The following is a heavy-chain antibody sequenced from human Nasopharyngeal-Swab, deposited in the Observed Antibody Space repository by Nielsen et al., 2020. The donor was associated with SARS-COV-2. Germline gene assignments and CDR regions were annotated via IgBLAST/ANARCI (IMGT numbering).Heavy chain of an antibody. Sequence: SVKVSCKASGYTFTGYYMHWVRQAPGQGLEWMGRINPNSGGTNYAQKFQGRVTMTRDTSISTAYMELSRLRSDDTAVYYCARDYDVDTAMVDYYYGMDVWGQGTTVTVSS. CDR1: GYTFTGYY. J-gene: IGHJ6*02. CDR2: INPNSGGT. CDR3: ARDYDVDTAMVDYYYGMDV. D-gene: IGHD5-18*01. V-gene: IGHV1-2*06.